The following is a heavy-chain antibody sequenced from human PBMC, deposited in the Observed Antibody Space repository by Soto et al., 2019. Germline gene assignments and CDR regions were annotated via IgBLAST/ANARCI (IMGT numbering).Heavy chain of an antibody. J-gene: IGHJ4*02. V-gene: IGHV4-31*03. CDR2: IYYSGST. Sequence: SETLSLTCTVSGGSISSGGYYWSWIRQHPGKGLEWIGYIYYSGSTYYNPSLKSRVTISVDTSKNQFSLKLSSVTAADTAVYYCARDPARITGTSSDYWGQGTLVTVSS. D-gene: IGHD1-7*01. CDR3: ARDPARITGTSSDY. CDR1: GGSISSGGYY.